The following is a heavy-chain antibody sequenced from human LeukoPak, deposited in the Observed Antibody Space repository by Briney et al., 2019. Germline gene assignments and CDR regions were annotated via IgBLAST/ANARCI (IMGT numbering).Heavy chain of an antibody. J-gene: IGHJ4*02. D-gene: IGHD3-22*01. CDR1: GYTFTSYG. CDR2: ISAYNGNT. CDR3: ARDSGGRYYYDSSGYLPFDY. Sequence: ASVKVSCKASGYTFTSYGISWVRQAPGQGLEWMGWISAYNGNTNYAQKLQGRVTVTTDTSTSTAYMELRSLRSDDTAVYYCARDSGGRYYYDSSGYLPFDYWGQGTLVTVSS. V-gene: IGHV1-18*01.